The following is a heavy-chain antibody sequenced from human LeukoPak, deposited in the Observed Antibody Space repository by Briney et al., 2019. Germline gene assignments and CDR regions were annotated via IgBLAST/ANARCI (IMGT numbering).Heavy chain of an antibody. CDR2: INTKNGKP. CDR1: GYTFTIYA. D-gene: IGHD3/OR15-3a*01. CDR3: ARSGFWTDHPAFDI. Sequence: GASVKVSSKASGYTFTIYAMNWVRQAPGQGGERVGWINTKNGKPTYTQAFTGRFVFSLDTSVTTAYLQISSLKDEYTAVYYCARSGFWTDHPAFDIWGQGTMVTVSS. V-gene: IGHV7-4-1*02. J-gene: IGHJ3*02.